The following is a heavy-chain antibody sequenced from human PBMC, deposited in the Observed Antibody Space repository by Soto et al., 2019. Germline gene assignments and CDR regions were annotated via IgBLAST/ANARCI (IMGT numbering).Heavy chain of an antibody. Sequence: KASETLSLTCAICGDSVSSNSAAWNWIRQSPSRGLEWLGRTYYRSKWYNDYAVSVESRITINPDTSKNQFSLKLSSATAADTAVYYCARGLWFGELLPFDYWGQGTLVTVS. V-gene: IGHV6-1*01. CDR3: ARGLWFGELLPFDY. CDR2: TYYRSKWYN. J-gene: IGHJ4*02. CDR1: GDSVSSNSAA. D-gene: IGHD3-10*01.